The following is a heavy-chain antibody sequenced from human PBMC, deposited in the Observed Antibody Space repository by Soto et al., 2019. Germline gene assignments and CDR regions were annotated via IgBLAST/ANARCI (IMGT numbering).Heavy chain of an antibody. CDR3: ASPGSSYYDSSGYYGFDY. Sequence: QVQLVESGGGLVKPGGSLRLSCAASGFTFSDYYMSWIRQAPGKGLEWVSYISSSGSTIYYADSVKGRFTISRDNAKNSLYRQRNSLRAENTAVYYCASPGSSYYDSSGYYGFDYWGQGTLVTVSS. CDR1: GFTFSDYY. D-gene: IGHD3-22*01. CDR2: ISSSGSTI. J-gene: IGHJ4*02. V-gene: IGHV3-11*01.